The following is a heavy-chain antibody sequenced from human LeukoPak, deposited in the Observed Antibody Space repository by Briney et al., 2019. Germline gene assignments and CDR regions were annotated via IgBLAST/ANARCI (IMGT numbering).Heavy chain of an antibody. J-gene: IGHJ4*02. CDR3: ARETTVKFYFDY. CDR2: IYYSGST. V-gene: IGHV4-59*01. D-gene: IGHD4-17*01. CDR1: GGSISSYY. Sequence: SETLSLTCTVSGGSISSYYWSWIRQPPGKGLEWIGYIYYSGSTNYNPSLKSRVTISVDTSKNQFSLKLSSVTAADTAVYYCARETTVKFYFDYWGQGTLVTVSS.